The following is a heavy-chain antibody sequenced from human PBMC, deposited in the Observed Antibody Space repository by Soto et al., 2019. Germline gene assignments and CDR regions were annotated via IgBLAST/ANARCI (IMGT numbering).Heavy chain of an antibody. V-gene: IGHV4-59*01. CDR2: IYYSGST. Sequence: QVQLQESGPGLVKPSETLSLTCTVSGGSISSYYWSWIRQPPGKGLEWIGYIYYSGSTNYNPSLKSRVTISVDTSKNQFSLKPSSVTAADTAVYYCARVYGGAFDYWGQGTLVTVSS. J-gene: IGHJ4*02. CDR1: GGSISSYY. CDR3: ARVYGGAFDY. D-gene: IGHD2-2*02.